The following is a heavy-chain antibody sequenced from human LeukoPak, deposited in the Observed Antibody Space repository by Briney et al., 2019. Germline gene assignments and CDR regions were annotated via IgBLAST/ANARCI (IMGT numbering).Heavy chain of an antibody. CDR3: AKDQAHPVYGDAFDI. CDR2: ISWNSGSI. CDR1: GFTFDDYA. V-gene: IGHV3-9*01. D-gene: IGHD3-16*01. Sequence: GGSLRLSCAASGFTFDDYAMHWVRQAPGKGREWVSGISWNSGSIGYADSVKGRFTISRDNAKNSLYLQMNSLRAEDTALYYSAKDQAHPVYGDAFDIWGQGTMVTVSS. J-gene: IGHJ3*02.